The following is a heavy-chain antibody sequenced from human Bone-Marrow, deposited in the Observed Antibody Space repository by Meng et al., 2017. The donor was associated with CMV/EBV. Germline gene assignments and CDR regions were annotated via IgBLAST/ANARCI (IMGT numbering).Heavy chain of an antibody. Sequence: GESLKISCAASGFTFSSYWMSWVRQAPGKGLEWVANIKQGGCEKYYVYSVKGRFTISRDNAKNSLYLQMNSLRAEDTAVYYCAREAGVIADSPKGGMEVLGQGTTVTVSS. J-gene: IGHJ6*02. V-gene: IGHV3-7*01. CDR3: AREAGVIADSPKGGMEV. D-gene: IGHD6-13*01. CDR1: GFTFSSYW. CDR2: IKQGGCEK.